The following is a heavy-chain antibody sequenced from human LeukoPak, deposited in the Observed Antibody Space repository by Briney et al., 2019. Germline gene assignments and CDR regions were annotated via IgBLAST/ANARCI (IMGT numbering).Heavy chain of an antibody. CDR3: AKDLDIVVVPAATPPDY. CDR2: IRYDGSNK. J-gene: IGHJ4*02. V-gene: IGHV3-30*02. Sequence: GGSLRLSCAASGFTFSSYGMHWVRQAPGKGLEWVAFIRYDGSNKYYADSVEGRFTISRDNSKNTLYLQMNSLRAEDTAVYYCAKDLDIVVVPAATPPDYWGQGTLVTVSS. CDR1: GFTFSSYG. D-gene: IGHD2-2*02.